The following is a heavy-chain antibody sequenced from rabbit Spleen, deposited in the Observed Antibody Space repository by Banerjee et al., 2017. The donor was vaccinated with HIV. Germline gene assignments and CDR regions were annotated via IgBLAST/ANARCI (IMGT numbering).Heavy chain of an antibody. Sequence: QEQLEESGGGLVKPEGSLTLTGKASGFDFSGYGMSWVRQAPGKGLQWIACINTYTGKPVYATWAKGRFTISRTSSTTVTLQMTSLTAADTATYFCARDLASVVGWNFGLWGPGTLVTVS. J-gene: IGHJ4*01. CDR3: ARDLASVVGWNFGL. V-gene: IGHV1S45*01. CDR1: GFDFSGYG. D-gene: IGHD3-1*01. CDR2: INTYTGKP.